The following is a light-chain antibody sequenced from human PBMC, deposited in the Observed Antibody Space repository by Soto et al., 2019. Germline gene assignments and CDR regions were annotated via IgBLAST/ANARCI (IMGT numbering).Light chain of an antibody. J-gene: IGKJ5*01. CDR3: QQYNNWPIT. Sequence: IVMTQSPATLSVSPGERATFYCRASQNIYSNIAWYQQRPGQAPRLLIYAASTRATGVPARISGSGSGTEFTLTISSLQSEDFAVYYCQQYNNWPITFGQGTRLEI. CDR2: AAS. V-gene: IGKV3-15*01. CDR1: QNIYSN.